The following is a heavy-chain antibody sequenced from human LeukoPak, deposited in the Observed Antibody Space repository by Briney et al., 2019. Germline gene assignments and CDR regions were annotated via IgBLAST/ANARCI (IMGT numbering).Heavy chain of an antibody. J-gene: IGHJ6*02. CDR1: GGSFSGYY. V-gene: IGHV4-34*01. CDR2: INHSGST. Sequence: NPSETLSLTCAVYGGSFSGYYWSWIRQPPGKGLEWIGEINHSGSTNYNPSLKSRVTISVDTSKNQFSLKLSSVTAADTAVYYCARGGKNYDFWSGYPYGMDVWGQGTTVTVSS. CDR3: ARGGKNYDFWSGYPYGMDV. D-gene: IGHD3-3*01.